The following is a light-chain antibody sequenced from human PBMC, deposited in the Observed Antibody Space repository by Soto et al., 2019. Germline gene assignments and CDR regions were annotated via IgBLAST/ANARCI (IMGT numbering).Light chain of an antibody. CDR2: KAS. CDR1: QDISKF. Sequence: DIQMTQSPSSLSASIGDRVSFTCQASQDISKFLNWYQHKPGKAPKLLIYKASTLKSGVPSRFSGSGSGTDFTLTISSLEPEDFAVYYCQQRSNWPPFTFGQGTRLEIK. J-gene: IGKJ5*01. V-gene: IGKV1-9*01. CDR3: QQRSNWPPFT.